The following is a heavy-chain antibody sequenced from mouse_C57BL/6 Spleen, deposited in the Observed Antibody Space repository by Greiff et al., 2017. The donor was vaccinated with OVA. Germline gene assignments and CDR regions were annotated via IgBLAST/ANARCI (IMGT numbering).Heavy chain of an antibody. CDR3: ARKSSDY. CDR2: IDPSDSYT. J-gene: IGHJ2*01. D-gene: IGHD1-1*01. CDR1: GYTFTSYW. V-gene: IGHV1-50*01. Sequence: HVQLQQPGAELVKPGASVKLSCKASGYTFTSYWMQWVKQRPGQGLEWIGEIDPSDSYTNYNQKFKGKATLTVDTSSSTAYMQLSSLTSEDSAVYYCARKSSDYWGQGTTLTVSS.